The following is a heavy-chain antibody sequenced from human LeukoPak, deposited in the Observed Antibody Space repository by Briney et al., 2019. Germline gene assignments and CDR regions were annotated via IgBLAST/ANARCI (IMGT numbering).Heavy chain of an antibody. D-gene: IGHD5-24*01. Sequence: GGSLRLSCAASGFTFSSYDLHWVRQTTGRGLEWVSAIGTAGDTYYADSVQGRFTISRENAKNSLYLQMNSLRAEDTAVYYCARPRGNVEMARIPFDYWGQGTLVTVSS. CDR3: ARPRGNVEMARIPFDY. V-gene: IGHV3-13*01. CDR1: GFTFSSYD. J-gene: IGHJ4*02. CDR2: IGTAGDT.